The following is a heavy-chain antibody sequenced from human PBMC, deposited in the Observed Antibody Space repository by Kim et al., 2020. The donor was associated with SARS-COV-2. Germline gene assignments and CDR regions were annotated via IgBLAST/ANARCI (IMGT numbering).Heavy chain of an antibody. Sequence: ASVKVSCKASGYTFTGYYMHWVRQAPGQGLEWMGWINPNSGGTNYAQKFQGRVTMTRDTSISTAYMELSRLRSDDTAVYYCARNWELGHYYDSRGYYGMDVGGQGTTVTVSS. V-gene: IGHV1-2*02. CDR2: INPNSGGT. J-gene: IGHJ6*02. CDR1: GYTFTGYY. D-gene: IGHD3-22*01. CDR3: ARNWELGHYYDSRGYYGMDV.